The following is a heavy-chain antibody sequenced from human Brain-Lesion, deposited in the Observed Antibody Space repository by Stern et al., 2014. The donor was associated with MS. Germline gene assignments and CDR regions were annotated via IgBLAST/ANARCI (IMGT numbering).Heavy chain of an antibody. V-gene: IGHV1-2*04. Sequence: QLVQSGAEVKKPGASVKVYCKASGYTFTGYYMHWVRQAPGQGLEWMGWINPKSGGTNYAQKFQGWVTMTRDTSINTAYMELSRLRSDDTAVYYCATYYYDSTGYNDFWGQGTLVTVSS. J-gene: IGHJ4*02. CDR1: GYTFTGYY. CDR2: INPKSGGT. D-gene: IGHD3-22*01. CDR3: ATYYYDSTGYNDF.